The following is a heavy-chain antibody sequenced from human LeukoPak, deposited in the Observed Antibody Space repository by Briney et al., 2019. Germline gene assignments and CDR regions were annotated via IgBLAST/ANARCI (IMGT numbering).Heavy chain of an antibody. J-gene: IGHJ5*02. CDR2: ISGSGGST. Sequence: PGGSLRLSCAASGFTFSSYAMSWVRQAPGKGLEWVSAISGSGGSTYYADSVKGRITISRDNSKNTLYLQMNSLRAEDTAVYYCAKDVDTAMVENWFDPWGQGTLVTVPS. CDR1: GFTFSSYA. V-gene: IGHV3-23*01. CDR3: AKDVDTAMVENWFDP. D-gene: IGHD5-18*01.